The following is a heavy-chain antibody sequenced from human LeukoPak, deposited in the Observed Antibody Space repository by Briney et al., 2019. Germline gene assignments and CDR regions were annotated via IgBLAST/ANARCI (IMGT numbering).Heavy chain of an antibody. J-gene: IGHJ6*03. CDR2: IYYSGST. V-gene: IGHV4-39*07. D-gene: IGHD3-3*01. CDR1: GGSISSSSYY. CDR3: AGEYYDFWSGYYLGYYYYYMDV. Sequence: SETLSLTCTVSGGSISSSSYYWGWIRQPPGKGLEWIGRIYYSGSTYYNPSLKSRVTISVDTSKNQFSLKLSSVTAADTAVYYCAGEYYDFWSGYYLGYYYYYMDVWGKGTTVTVSS.